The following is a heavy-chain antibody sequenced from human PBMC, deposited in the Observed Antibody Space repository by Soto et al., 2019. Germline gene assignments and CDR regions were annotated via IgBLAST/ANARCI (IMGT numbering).Heavy chain of an antibody. CDR3: ARISKDYYGSWSYIFWFDP. Sequence: QVTLKESGPVLVKPTETLTLTCTVSGFSLSNARMGVSWIRQPPGKALEWLAHIFSNDEKSYSTSLKNRLTIAKDTYKSQVGLTMTNMDPVDTDTYYCARISKDYYGSWSYIFWFDPWGQGTLVTVSS. V-gene: IGHV2-26*01. CDR2: IFSNDEK. D-gene: IGHD3-10*01. J-gene: IGHJ5*02. CDR1: GFSLSNARMG.